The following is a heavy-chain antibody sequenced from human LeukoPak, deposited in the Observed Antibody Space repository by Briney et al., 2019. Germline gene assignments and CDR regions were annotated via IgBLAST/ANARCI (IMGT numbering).Heavy chain of an antibody. Sequence: SETLSLTCTVSGGSISSYYWSWIRQPPGKGLEWMGYSYYSGSTNYNPSLKSRVTISVDTSKNQFSLKLSSVTAADTAVYYCARTTYYYGSGSYDFDYWGQGTLVTVSS. CDR2: SYYSGST. V-gene: IGHV4-59*01. CDR3: ARTTYYYGSGSYDFDY. J-gene: IGHJ4*02. CDR1: GGSISSYY. D-gene: IGHD3-10*01.